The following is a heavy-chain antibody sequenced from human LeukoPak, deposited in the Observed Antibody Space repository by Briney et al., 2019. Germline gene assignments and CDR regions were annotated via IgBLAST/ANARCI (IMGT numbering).Heavy chain of an antibody. CDR1: GFTFSSYA. J-gene: IGHJ6*03. CDR2: IYYSGST. CDR3: ARAGYYDILTGDYYYYMDV. Sequence: KYWGSLRLSCAASGFTFSSYAMSWVRQAPGKGLEWIGSIYYSGSTYYNPSLKSRVTISVDTSKNQFSLKLSSVTAADTAVYYCARAGYYDILTGDYYYYMDVWGKGTTVTVSS. D-gene: IGHD3-9*01. V-gene: IGHV4-39*07.